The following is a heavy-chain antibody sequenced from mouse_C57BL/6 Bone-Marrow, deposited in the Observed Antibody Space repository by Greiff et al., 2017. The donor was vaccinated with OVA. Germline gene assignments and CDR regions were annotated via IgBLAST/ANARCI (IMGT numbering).Heavy chain of an antibody. Sequence: QVQLQQSGAELARPGASVKLSCKASGYTFTSYGISWVKQRTGQGLEWIGEIYPRSGNTYYNEKFKGKATLTADKSSSTAYMELRSLRSEDSAVYFCAREGGSWYFDVWGTGTTVTVSS. CDR3: AREGGSWYFDV. J-gene: IGHJ1*03. D-gene: IGHD1-1*01. V-gene: IGHV1-81*01. CDR2: IYPRSGNT. CDR1: GYTFTSYG.